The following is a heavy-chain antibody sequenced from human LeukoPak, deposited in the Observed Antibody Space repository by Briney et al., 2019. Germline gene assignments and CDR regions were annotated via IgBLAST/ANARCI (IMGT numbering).Heavy chain of an antibody. V-gene: IGHV3-30-3*01. CDR1: GFTFSSYA. J-gene: IGHJ4*02. D-gene: IGHD6-19*01. Sequence: GGSLRLSCAASGFTFSSYAMHWVRQAPGKGLEWVAVISYDGSNKYYADSVKGRFTISRGNSKNTLYLQMNSLRAEDTAVYYCAASYSSGWYGSTVDYWGQGTLVTVSS. CDR2: ISYDGSNK. CDR3: AASYSSGWYGSTVDY.